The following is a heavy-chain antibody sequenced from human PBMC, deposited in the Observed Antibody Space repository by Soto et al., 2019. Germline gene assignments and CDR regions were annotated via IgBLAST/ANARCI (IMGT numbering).Heavy chain of an antibody. Sequence: GTLSLTCTVSSGSISSSSYYGGGIRQPPGKGLEWIGSIYYSGSTYYNPSLKSRVTISADTSTNQFSLKLSSVTAADTAVYYCVRRRASTPNWFDPWGQRTLVTVSS. V-gene: IGHV4-39*01. CDR2: IYYSGST. CDR1: SGSISSSSYY. J-gene: IGHJ5*02. CDR3: VRRRASTPNWFDP.